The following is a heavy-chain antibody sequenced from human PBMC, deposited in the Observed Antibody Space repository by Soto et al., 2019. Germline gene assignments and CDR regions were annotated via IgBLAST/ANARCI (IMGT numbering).Heavy chain of an antibody. V-gene: IGHV1-69*01. J-gene: IGHJ6*02. D-gene: IGHD6-19*01. CDR3: ARDRNIAVAGTWIGYDNYGMDV. CDR2: IIPIFGTA. CDR1: GGTFSSYA. Sequence: QVQLVQSGAEVKKPGSSVKVSCKASGGTFSSYAISWVRQAPGQGLEWMGGIIPIFGTANYAQKFQGRVTITADESTSTAYMELSSLRSEDTAVYYCARDRNIAVAGTWIGYDNYGMDVGGQVTTVTVPS.